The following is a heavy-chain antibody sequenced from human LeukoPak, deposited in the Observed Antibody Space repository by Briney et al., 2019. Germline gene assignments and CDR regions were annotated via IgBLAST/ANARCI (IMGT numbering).Heavy chain of an antibody. J-gene: IGHJ3*02. CDR2: INPDGTST. CDR1: GFTFSSYW. Sequence: GGSLRLSCAASGFTFSSYWVHWVRQAPGKGLVWVSRINPDGTSTSHADSVKGRFTIARDNGKNTVSLHMNSLRAEDTAVYYCVTLTADVDQHAFGMWGQGTMVTVSS. CDR3: VTLTADVDQHAFGM. D-gene: IGHD2-21*02. V-gene: IGHV3-74*01.